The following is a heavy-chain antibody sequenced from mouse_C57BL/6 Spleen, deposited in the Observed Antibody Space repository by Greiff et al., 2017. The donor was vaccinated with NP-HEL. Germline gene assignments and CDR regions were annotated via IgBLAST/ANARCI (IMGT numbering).Heavy chain of an antibody. V-gene: IGHV5-12*01. CDR1: GFTFSDYY. Sequence: EVKLVESGGGLVQPGGSLKLSCAASGFTFSDYYMYWVRQTPEKRLEWVAYISNGGGSTYYPDTVKGRFTISRDNAKNTLYLQMSRLKSEDTAMYYCARHGGLRENWYFDVWGTGTTVTVSS. CDR2: ISNGGGST. D-gene: IGHD2-2*01. J-gene: IGHJ1*03. CDR3: ARHGGLRENWYFDV.